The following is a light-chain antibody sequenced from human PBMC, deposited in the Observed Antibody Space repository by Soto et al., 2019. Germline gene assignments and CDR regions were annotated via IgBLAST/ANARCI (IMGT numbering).Light chain of an antibody. CDR1: QGISTY. Sequence: DIQMTQSPSSLSESAGYRFTITCRASQGISTYLNWYQQKPGKAPKLLIYAASSLQSGVPSRFSGSGSETDFTLTISSLQPEDFATYSCQQSYSTTWTFGQGTKVDIK. CDR3: QQSYSTTWT. CDR2: AAS. J-gene: IGKJ1*01. V-gene: IGKV1-39*01.